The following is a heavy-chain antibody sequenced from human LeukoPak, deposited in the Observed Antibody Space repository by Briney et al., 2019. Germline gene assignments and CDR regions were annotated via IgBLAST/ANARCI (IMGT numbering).Heavy chain of an antibody. CDR3: AGYQYAFDI. V-gene: IGHV3-23*01. D-gene: IGHD6-13*01. Sequence: PGGSLRLSCAASGFTFSSFAMTWVRQAPGKGLEWVSALSGSGGSTYYADSVKGRFTISRDNSKNTLYLQMNSLRDEDTAVYYCAGYQYAFDIWGQGTMVTVSS. J-gene: IGHJ3*02. CDR2: LSGSGGST. CDR1: GFTFSSFA.